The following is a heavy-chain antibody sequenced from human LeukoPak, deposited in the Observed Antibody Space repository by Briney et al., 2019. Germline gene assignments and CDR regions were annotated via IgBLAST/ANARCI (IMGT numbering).Heavy chain of an antibody. CDR1: GFTFDDYA. J-gene: IGHJ4*02. Sequence: GGSLRLSCAASGFTFDDYAMHWVRQAPGKGLEWVSGISWNSGSLDYADSVKGRFTISRDNAKNSLYLQMNSLRPEDTALYYCAKDNLREFDWWGTSSFDYWGLGTPVTVSS. CDR3: AKDNLREFDWWGTSSFDY. D-gene: IGHD3-9*01. CDR2: ISWNSGSL. V-gene: IGHV3-9*01.